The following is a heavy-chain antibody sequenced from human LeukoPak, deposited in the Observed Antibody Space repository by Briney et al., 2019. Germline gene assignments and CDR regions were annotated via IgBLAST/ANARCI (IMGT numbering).Heavy chain of an antibody. J-gene: IGHJ6*02. CDR1: GYTFTGHY. D-gene: IGHD3-10*01. V-gene: IGHV1-2*06. CDR3: ARDVFGAQFYYAANYYYYGMDV. Sequence: ASVKVSCKASGYTFTGHYLHWVRQAPGQGLEWMGRINPNSGGTDYAQKFQGRVTVTRDTSISTVYMELNRLTSDDTAVYYCARDVFGAQFYYAANYYYYGMDVWGRGTTVTVSS. CDR2: INPNSGGT.